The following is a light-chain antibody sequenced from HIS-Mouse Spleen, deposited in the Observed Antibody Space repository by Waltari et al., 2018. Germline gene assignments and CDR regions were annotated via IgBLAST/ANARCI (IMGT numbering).Light chain of an antibody. CDR1: SSDAGSYNP. V-gene: IGLV2-23*01. CDR3: CSYAGSSTWV. Sequence: QSALTQPASVSGSPGQSITISRTGTSSDAGSYNPVSRYQQHPGKAPKLMIYEGSKRPSGVSNRFSGSKSGNTASLTISGLQAEDEADYYCCSYAGSSTWVFGGGTKLTVL. J-gene: IGLJ3*02. CDR2: EGS.